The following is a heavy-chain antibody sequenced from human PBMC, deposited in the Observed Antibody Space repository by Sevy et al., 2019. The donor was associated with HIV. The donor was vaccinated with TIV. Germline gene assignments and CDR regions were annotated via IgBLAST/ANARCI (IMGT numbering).Heavy chain of an antibody. CDR2: ISGSGGST. J-gene: IGHJ5*02. CDR3: AKDRGIAVVRNWFDP. D-gene: IGHD6-19*01. Sequence: RGYLRLSCAASGFTFSSYAMSWVRQAPGKGLEWVSAISGSGGSTYYADSVKGRFTISRYNSKNTLYLQMNSLRAEDTAVYYCAKDRGIAVVRNWFDPWGQGTLVFVSS. CDR1: GFTFSSYA. V-gene: IGHV3-23*01.